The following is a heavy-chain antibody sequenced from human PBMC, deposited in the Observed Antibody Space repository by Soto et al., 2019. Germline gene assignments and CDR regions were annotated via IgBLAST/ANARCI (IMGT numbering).Heavy chain of an antibody. CDR3: ARGSPHTVSDPRRFDY. V-gene: IGHV4-34*01. Sequence: QVQLQQWGAGLLKPSETLSLTCAVYGGSFSGYYWSWIRQPPGKGLEWIGEINHSGSTNYNPSLNSRVTISVDTSKNQFSLKLSSVTAADTAVYYCARGSPHTVSDPRRFDYWGQGTLVTVSS. CDR2: INHSGST. CDR1: GGSFSGYY. D-gene: IGHD4-4*01. J-gene: IGHJ4*02.